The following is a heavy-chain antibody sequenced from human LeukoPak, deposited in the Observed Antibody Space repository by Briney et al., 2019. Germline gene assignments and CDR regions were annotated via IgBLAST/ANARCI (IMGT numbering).Heavy chain of an antibody. CDR3: ARDYDSSIRAFDI. D-gene: IGHD3-22*01. Sequence: SETLSLTCTVSGGSISSYYWSWIRQPPGKGLEWIGYIYYSGSTNYNPSLKSRVTISVDTSKNQFSLKLSSVTAADTAVYYCARDYDSSIRAFDIWGQGTMVTVSS. CDR1: GGSISSYY. J-gene: IGHJ3*02. CDR2: IYYSGST. V-gene: IGHV4-59*01.